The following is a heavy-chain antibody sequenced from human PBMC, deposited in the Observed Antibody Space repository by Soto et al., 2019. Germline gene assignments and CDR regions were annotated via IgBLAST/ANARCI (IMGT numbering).Heavy chain of an antibody. CDR2: ISSTGSTI. V-gene: IGHV3-48*01. CDR1: GFTFSASS. J-gene: IGHJ4*02. CDR3: ARVGLGYGWYTCAD. Sequence: HPGGSLRLSCAASGFTFSASSMNWARQAPGKGLEWVSYISSTGSTIYYADSVEGRFTISRDNAKNSLNLQMDSLRAEDTAVYYCARVGLGYGWYTCADWGQGTLVTVSS. D-gene: IGHD6-19*01.